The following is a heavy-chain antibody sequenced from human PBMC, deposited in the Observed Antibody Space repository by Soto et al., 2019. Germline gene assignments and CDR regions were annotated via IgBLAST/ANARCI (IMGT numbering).Heavy chain of an antibody. CDR3: AKGGRQWLVTSDFNY. Sequence: GGSLRLSCAASGVTVSTNCMNWVRQAPGKGLEWVAVVSHDGRNTHYADSVKGRFTISRDSSKNTVSLEMTSLRAEDTAVYYCAKGGRQWLVTSDFNYWGQGALVTVSS. V-gene: IGHV3-30*18. D-gene: IGHD6-19*01. CDR1: GVTVSTNC. J-gene: IGHJ4*02. CDR2: VSHDGRNT.